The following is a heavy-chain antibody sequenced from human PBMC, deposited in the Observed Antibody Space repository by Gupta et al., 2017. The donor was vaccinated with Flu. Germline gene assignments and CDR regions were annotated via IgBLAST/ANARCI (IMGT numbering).Heavy chain of an antibody. V-gene: IGHV1-2*06. J-gene: IGHJ4*02. D-gene: IGHD2-2*01. CDR2: INPNSGGT. Sequence: VRQAPGHGLEWMGRINPNSGGTKYAQRFQGRVTMTRDTSISTVYMELSSLTSDDTALYYCARVGYCSTTSCYEPFDSWGQGTQVTVSS. CDR3: ARVGYCSTTSCYEPFDS.